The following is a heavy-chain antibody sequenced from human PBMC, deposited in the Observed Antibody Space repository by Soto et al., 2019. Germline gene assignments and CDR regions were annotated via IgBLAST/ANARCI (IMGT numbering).Heavy chain of an antibody. D-gene: IGHD7-27*01. CDR1: GFTFSSYG. CDR3: ARDNDGDPYWYFDL. CDR2: IWYDGSNK. V-gene: IGHV3-33*01. J-gene: IGHJ2*01. Sequence: QVQLVESGGGVVQPGRSLRLSCAASGFTFSSYGMHWVRQAPGKGLEWVAVIWYDGSNKYYADSVKGRFTISRDNSKNTRYLQMNSLRAEDTAVYYCARDNDGDPYWYFDLWGRGTLVTVSS.